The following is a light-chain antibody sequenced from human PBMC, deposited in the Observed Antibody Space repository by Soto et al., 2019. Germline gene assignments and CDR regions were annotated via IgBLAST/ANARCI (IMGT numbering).Light chain of an antibody. CDR1: QSVFNY. Sequence: EIVLTQSPATLSLSPGERATLSCRASQSVFNYLAWYQQKPGQAPRLLIYGASSRATGIPDRFSGSGSGTDFTLTISRLEPEDFAVYYCQQYGSRPLTFGQGTKVDI. V-gene: IGKV3-20*01. CDR2: GAS. J-gene: IGKJ1*01. CDR3: QQYGSRPLT.